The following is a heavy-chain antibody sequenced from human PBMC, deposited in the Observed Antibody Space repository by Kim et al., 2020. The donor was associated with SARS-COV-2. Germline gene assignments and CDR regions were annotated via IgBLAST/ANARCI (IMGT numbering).Heavy chain of an antibody. V-gene: IGHV3-23*01. CDR1: GFTFSSYA. CDR3: AKDKGLGGGSCYSC. CDR2: ISGGGGNT. D-gene: IGHD2-15*01. Sequence: GGSLRLYCAASGFTFSSYAMRWVRQAPGKGMEWVSAISGGGGNTYYADSVKGRFTISSNNSKNTLNLQMHSLRAEDTAIYYCAKDKGLGGGSCYSCWGQVTLVTVSS. J-gene: IGHJ4*02.